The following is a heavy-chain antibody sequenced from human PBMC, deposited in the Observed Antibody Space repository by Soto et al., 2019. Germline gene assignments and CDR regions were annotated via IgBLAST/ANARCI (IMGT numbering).Heavy chain of an antibody. CDR1: GGTFSSYA. D-gene: IGHD2-2*01. Sequence: QVQLVQSGAEVKKPGSSVKVSCKASGGTFSSYAISWVRQAPGQGLEWMGWIIPIFGTANYAQKFQGSVTITADESTSTAYMELSSLRSEDTAVYYCAREGCSSTSCYAYAYYGMYVWGQGSTVTVSS. CDR2: IIPIFGTA. J-gene: IGHJ6*01. V-gene: IGHV1-69*01. CDR3: AREGCSSTSCYAYAYYGMYV.